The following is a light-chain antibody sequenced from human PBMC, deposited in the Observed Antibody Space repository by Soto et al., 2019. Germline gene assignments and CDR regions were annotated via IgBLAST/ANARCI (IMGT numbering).Light chain of an antibody. CDR3: SSYTITSTYV. V-gene: IGLV2-14*01. CDR2: EVT. CDR1: SSDVGAYNY. Sequence: QSVLTQPASVSGSPGQSITISCTGTSSDVGAYNYVSWYQQHPGKAPKVMIYEVTNRPSGVSNRFSGSKSGNTASLTISGLQPEDEADYYRSSYTITSTYVFGTGTKVTVL. J-gene: IGLJ1*01.